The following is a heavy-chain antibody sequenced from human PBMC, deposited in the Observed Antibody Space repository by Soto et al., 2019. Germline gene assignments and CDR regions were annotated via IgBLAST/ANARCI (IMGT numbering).Heavy chain of an antibody. Sequence: HVQLVQSGTEVKKPGASVRVSCMASGYPFTTYYIHWVRQAPGQGLEWMGWIDPRSGGTVYEQKFQGRVTMPRDTSISTVYMDLSGLTSEDTALYYCATDDYGVFPYWGQGSLVTVSS. CDR2: IDPRSGGT. CDR3: ATDDYGVFPY. V-gene: IGHV1-2*02. D-gene: IGHD3-10*01. J-gene: IGHJ4*02. CDR1: GYPFTTYY.